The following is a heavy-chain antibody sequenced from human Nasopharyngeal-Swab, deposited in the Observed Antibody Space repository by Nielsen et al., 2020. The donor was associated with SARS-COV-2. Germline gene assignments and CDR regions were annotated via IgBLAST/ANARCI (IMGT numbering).Heavy chain of an antibody. J-gene: IGHJ4*02. D-gene: IGHD3-3*01. CDR3: ASLGGSIFVGGFNYFDY. V-gene: IGHV4-39*07. CDR2: IYYSGST. Sequence: RQAPGKGLEWIGSIYYSGSTYYNPSLKSRVTISVDTSKNQFSLKLSSVTAADTAVYYCASLGGSIFVGGFNYFDYWGQGTLITVSS.